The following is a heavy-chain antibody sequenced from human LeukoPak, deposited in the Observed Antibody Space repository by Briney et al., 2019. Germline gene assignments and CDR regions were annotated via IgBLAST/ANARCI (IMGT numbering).Heavy chain of an antibody. Sequence: GGPLRLSFAPSGFTFGISAMSWVGRPPGRGLEGVSGISGSGDSTYYADSLKGRFTISRDNSKNTMYLQMNSLRAEDTALYYCAKDRGNYDFWSGLDYWGQGTLVTVSS. CDR1: GFTFGISA. CDR3: AKDRGNYDFWSGLDY. J-gene: IGHJ4*02. V-gene: IGHV3-23*01. D-gene: IGHD3-3*01. CDR2: ISGSGDST.